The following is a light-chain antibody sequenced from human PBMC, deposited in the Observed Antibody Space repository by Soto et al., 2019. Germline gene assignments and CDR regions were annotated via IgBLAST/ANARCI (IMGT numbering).Light chain of an antibody. CDR3: QVWDSSRGV. CDR1: NIGSKS. CDR2: DDS. J-gene: IGLJ1*01. Sequence: SYELTQPPSVSVAPGQTARITCGGNNIGSKSVHWYQQKPGQAPVLVVYDDSDRPSGIPEPFSGSNSGNTATLTISRVEAGDEADYYCQVWDSSRGVFGTGTKLTVL. V-gene: IGLV3-21*02.